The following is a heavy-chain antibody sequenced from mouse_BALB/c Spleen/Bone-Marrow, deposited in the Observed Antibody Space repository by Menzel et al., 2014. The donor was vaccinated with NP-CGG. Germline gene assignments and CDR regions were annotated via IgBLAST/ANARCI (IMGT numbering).Heavy chain of an antibody. CDR3: ARLGNDDAMDY. D-gene: IGHD2-12*01. CDR1: GFTFSSYY. V-gene: IGHV5-6-2*01. J-gene: IGHJ4*01. CDR2: TNSNGGST. Sequence: EVQVVESGGGLVKLGGSLKLSCAASGFTFSSYYMSWVRQTPEKRLELVAATNSNGGSTYYPDAVKGRFTISRDNAKNTLYLQMSSLKSEDTALYYCARLGNDDAMDYWGQGTSVTVSS.